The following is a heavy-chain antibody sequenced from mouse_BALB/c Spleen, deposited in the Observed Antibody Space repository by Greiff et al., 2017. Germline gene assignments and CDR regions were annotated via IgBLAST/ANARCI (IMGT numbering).Heavy chain of an antibody. CDR3: ATGTGY. Sequence: EVQVVESGGGLVQPGGSRKLSCAASGFTFSSFGMHWVRQAPEKGLEWVAYISSGSSTIYYADTVKGRFTISRDNPKNTLFLQMTSLRSEDTAMYYCATGTGYWGQGTTLTVSS. D-gene: IGHD4-1*01. CDR2: ISSGSSTI. CDR1: GFTFSSFG. J-gene: IGHJ2*01. V-gene: IGHV5-17*02.